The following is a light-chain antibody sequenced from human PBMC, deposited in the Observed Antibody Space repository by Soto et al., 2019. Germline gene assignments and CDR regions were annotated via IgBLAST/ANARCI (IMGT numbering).Light chain of an antibody. J-gene: IGKJ5*01. CDR2: DAS. CDR3: QQYENLPT. V-gene: IGKV1-33*01. CDR1: QNINNY. Sequence: DIQMTQSPSSLSASVGDRVTITCQASQNINNYLNWYQQKPGRAPKLLIYDASNLEAGVPSRFRGSGSGTDSTFTIRRLQPEDIATDYCQQYENLPTFGQGTRLEIK.